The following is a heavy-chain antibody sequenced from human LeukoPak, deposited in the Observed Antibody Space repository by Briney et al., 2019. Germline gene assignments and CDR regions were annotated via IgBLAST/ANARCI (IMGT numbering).Heavy chain of an antibody. J-gene: IGHJ6*03. Sequence: GASVKVSCTASGYTFTGYYVHWVRQAPGQGLEWMGWINPHNGGANYAQKFQGRVTMTRDTSISTAYMELNRLRSDDTAVYYCARNGAIAARPSLGYYYMDVWGKGTTVTVSS. D-gene: IGHD6-6*01. V-gene: IGHV1-2*02. CDR3: ARNGAIAARPSLGYYYMDV. CDR1: GYTFTGYY. CDR2: INPHNGGA.